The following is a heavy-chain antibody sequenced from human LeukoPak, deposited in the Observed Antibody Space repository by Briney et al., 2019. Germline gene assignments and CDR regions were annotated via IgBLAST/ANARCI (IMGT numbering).Heavy chain of an antibody. Sequence: PSETLSLTCAVSGGSISSSNWWSWVRQPPGKGLEWIGEIYHSGSTNYNPSLKSRVTISVDKSKNQFSLKLSSVSAADTAVYYCARDRGTYYYGMDVWGQGTTVTVSS. V-gene: IGHV4-4*02. D-gene: IGHD3-10*01. CDR2: IYHSGST. CDR3: ARDRGTYYYGMDV. CDR1: GGSISSSNW. J-gene: IGHJ6*02.